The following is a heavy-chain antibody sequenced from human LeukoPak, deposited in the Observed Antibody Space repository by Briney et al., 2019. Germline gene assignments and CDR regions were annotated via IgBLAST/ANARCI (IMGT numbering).Heavy chain of an antibody. J-gene: IGHJ4*02. Sequence: SETLSLTCTVSGGSISSYYWSCIRQPPGKGLEWIGYVYYSGSTNYNPSLKSRVTMSVDTSKNQFSLKLSSVTAADTAVYYCAKSPYYFDYWGQGTLVTVSS. CDR1: GGSISSYY. V-gene: IGHV4-59*01. CDR3: AKSPYYFDY. CDR2: VYYSGST.